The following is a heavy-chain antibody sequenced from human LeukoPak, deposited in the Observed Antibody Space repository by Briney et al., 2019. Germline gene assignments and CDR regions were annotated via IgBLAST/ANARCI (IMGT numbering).Heavy chain of an antibody. V-gene: IGHV4-34*01. J-gene: IGHJ5*02. CDR2: INHSGST. CDR1: GGSFSGYY. CDR3: AREMPRYSSGVRRVRGNWFDP. D-gene: IGHD6-19*01. Sequence: PSETLSLTCAVYGGSFSGYYWSWIRQPPGKGLEWIGEINHSGSTNYNPSLRSRVTISVDTSKNQFSLKLSSVTAADTAVYYCAREMPRYSSGVRRVRGNWFDPWGQGTLVTVSS.